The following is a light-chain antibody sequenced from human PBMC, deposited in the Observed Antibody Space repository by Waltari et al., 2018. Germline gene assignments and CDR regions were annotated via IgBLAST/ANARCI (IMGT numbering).Light chain of an antibody. CDR2: WAS. CDR3: QQYYSIGGT. J-gene: IGKJ1*01. CDR1: QSILYSSSNQNY. V-gene: IGKV4-1*01. Sequence: DIVMTQSPDSLAVSPGESATSNCKSSQSILYSSSNQNYLAWYQQKPGQPPKVLIYWASTRESGVPDRFSGSGSGTDFTLTISNMQAEDVAVYYCQQYYSIGGTFGQGTRVDIK.